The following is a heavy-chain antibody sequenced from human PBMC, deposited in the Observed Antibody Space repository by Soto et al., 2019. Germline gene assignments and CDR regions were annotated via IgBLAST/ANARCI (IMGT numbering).Heavy chain of an antibody. V-gene: IGHV3-74*01. Sequence: GGSLRLSCAASGFTVSSKYMNWVRQAPGKGLVWVSRISSDGSSTSYADSVKGRFTISRDNAKNTLYLQMNSLRVEDTAVYYCPRDHFYGSGSSPGYWGQGTLVTVSS. CDR2: ISSDGSST. CDR1: GFTVSSKY. D-gene: IGHD3-10*01. J-gene: IGHJ4*02. CDR3: PRDHFYGSGSSPGY.